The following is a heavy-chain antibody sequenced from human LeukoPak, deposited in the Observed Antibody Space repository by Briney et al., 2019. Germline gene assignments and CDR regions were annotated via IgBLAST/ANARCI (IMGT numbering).Heavy chain of an antibody. CDR3: ARVRTGDEYFDY. J-gene: IGHJ4*02. V-gene: IGHV1-18*01. CDR1: GYTFTSYG. D-gene: IGHD7-27*01. CDR2: ISAYNGNT. Sequence: ASVKVSCKASGYTFTSYGISWVRQAPGQGLERMGWISAYNGNTNYAQKLQGRVTMTTDTSTSTAYMELRSLRSDDTAVYYCARVRTGDEYFDYWGQGTLVTVSS.